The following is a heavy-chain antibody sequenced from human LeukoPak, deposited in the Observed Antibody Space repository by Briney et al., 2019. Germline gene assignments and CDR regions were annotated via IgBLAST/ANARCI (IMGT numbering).Heavy chain of an antibody. D-gene: IGHD2-15*01. Sequence: GGSLRLSCAASGFSFDDYAMHWVRQLPGKGLEWVSVISGDGGYTDYVDSVKGRFTISRDNSKDSLYLQMNSLRTEDTALYYCAKEFGYCSGSSCYRYYYYPMDVWGQGTTVTVSS. J-gene: IGHJ6*02. CDR3: AKEFGYCSGSSCYRYYYYPMDV. CDR1: GFSFDDYA. V-gene: IGHV3-43*02. CDR2: ISGDGGYT.